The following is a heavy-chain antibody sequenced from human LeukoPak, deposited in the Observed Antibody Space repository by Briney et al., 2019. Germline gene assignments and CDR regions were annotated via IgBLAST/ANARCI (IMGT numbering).Heavy chain of an antibody. V-gene: IGHV1-18*01. D-gene: IGHD3-3*01. CDR2: ISAYNGNT. Sequence: ASVKVPCKASGGTFSSYAISWVRQAPGQGLEWMGWISAYNGNTNYAQKLQGRVTMTTDTSTSTAYMELRSLRSDDTAVYYCARGTPTRFGVVPPSWFDPWGQGTLVTVSS. J-gene: IGHJ5*02. CDR1: GGTFSSYA. CDR3: ARGTPTRFGVVPPSWFDP.